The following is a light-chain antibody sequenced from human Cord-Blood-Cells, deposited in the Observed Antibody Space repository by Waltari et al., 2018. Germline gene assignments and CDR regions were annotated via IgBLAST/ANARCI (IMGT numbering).Light chain of an antibody. Sequence: DLVMTQSPLSLPVTPGEPASISCRSSQSLLHRNGYNYLDWYLQKPGQSPQLLIYLGSNRGSGVPDRFSGSGSGTDFTLKISRVEAEDVGVDYCMQALQTHTFGQGTKLEIK. CDR3: MQALQTHT. V-gene: IGKV2-28*01. CDR1: QSLLHRNGYNY. CDR2: LGS. J-gene: IGKJ2*01.